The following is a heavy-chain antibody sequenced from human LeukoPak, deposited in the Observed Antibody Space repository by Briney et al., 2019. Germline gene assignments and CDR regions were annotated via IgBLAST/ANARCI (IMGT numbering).Heavy chain of an antibody. D-gene: IGHD3-10*01. CDR1: GFTFDDYG. V-gene: IGHV3-20*04. CDR3: AREVATMDYYYCMDV. CDR2: INWNGDST. Sequence: GGSLRLSCAASGFTFDDYGMSWVRQAPGKGLEWVSGINWNGDSTGYADSVKGRFMISRDNAKNSLYLQMNSLRAEDTALYYCAREVATMDYYYCMDVWGKGTTVTVSS. J-gene: IGHJ6*03.